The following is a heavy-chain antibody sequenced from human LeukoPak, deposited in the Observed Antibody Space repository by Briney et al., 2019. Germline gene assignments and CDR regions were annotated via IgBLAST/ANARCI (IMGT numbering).Heavy chain of an antibody. Sequence: SETLSLTCTVSGGSISSSSYYWGWIRQPPGKGLEWIGSIYYSGSTYYNPSLKSRVTISVDTSKNQFSLKLSSVTAADTAVYYCVRIPDTAMVYVDYWGQGTLVTVSS. V-gene: IGHV4-39*01. D-gene: IGHD5-18*01. CDR3: VRIPDTAMVYVDY. CDR1: GGSISSSSYY. J-gene: IGHJ4*02. CDR2: IYYSGST.